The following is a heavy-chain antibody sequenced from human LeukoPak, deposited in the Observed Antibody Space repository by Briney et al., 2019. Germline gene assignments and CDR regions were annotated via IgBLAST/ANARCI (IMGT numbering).Heavy chain of an antibody. V-gene: IGHV1-18*01. D-gene: IGHD3-3*01. CDR3: ARDSSITIFGVVMKGFDY. J-gene: IGHJ4*02. CDR2: IGDYNGNT. Sequence: GASVKVSCKASGYTFTSYGISWVGQAPGQGLEGMGWIGDYNGNTNYAQKLQGRVTMTTDTSTSTAYMELRSLRSDDTAVYYCARDSSITIFGVVMKGFDYWGQGTLVTVSS. CDR1: GYTFTSYG.